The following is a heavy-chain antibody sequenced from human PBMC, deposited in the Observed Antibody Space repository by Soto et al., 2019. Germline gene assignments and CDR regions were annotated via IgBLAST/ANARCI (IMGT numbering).Heavy chain of an antibody. CDR3: ARGLPPHNYSSSWYYFDY. D-gene: IGHD6-13*01. Sequence: PGGSLRLSCAASGFTFSSYDMHWVRQATGKGLEWVSAIGTAGDTYYPGSVKGRFTISRENAKNSLYLQMNSLRAGDTAVYYCARGLPPHNYSSSWYYFDYWGQGTLVTVSS. CDR1: GFTFSSYD. CDR2: IGTAGDT. V-gene: IGHV3-13*01. J-gene: IGHJ4*02.